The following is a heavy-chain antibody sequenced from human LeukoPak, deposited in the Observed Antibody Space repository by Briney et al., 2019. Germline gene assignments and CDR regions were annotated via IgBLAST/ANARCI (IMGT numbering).Heavy chain of an antibody. CDR1: GGSISSYF. V-gene: IGHV4-59*12. CDR3: ARDIGGCRDS. CDR2: VYYSGST. J-gene: IGHJ4*02. D-gene: IGHD1-26*01. Sequence: PSETLSLTCTVSGGSISSYFWNWIRQPPGKGLEWIGYVYYSGSTNYNPSLKSRVTMSLDTSKNQFSLKLSSVTAADTAVYYCARDIGGCRDSWGQGTLVTVSS.